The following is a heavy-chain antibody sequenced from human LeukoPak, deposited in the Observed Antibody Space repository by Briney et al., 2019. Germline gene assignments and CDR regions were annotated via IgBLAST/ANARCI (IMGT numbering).Heavy chain of an antibody. CDR1: GGSISSGDYY. Sequence: PSETLSLTCTVSGGSISSGDYYWSWIRQPPGKGLEWIGYIYYSGSTYYNPSLKSRVTISVDTSKNQFSLKLSSVTAADTAVYYCARAPYSSSWYVREPEYYFDYWGQGTPVTVSS. CDR3: ARAPYSSSWYVREPEYYFDY. CDR2: IYYSGST. D-gene: IGHD6-13*01. V-gene: IGHV4-30-4*01. J-gene: IGHJ4*02.